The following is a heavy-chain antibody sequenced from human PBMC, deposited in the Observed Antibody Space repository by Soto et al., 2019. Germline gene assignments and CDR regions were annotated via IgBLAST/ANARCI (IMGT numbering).Heavy chain of an antibody. J-gene: IGHJ4*02. D-gene: IGHD3-3*01. V-gene: IGHV2-5*02. CDR1: GLSLSTSGVA. CDR2: IFWDDDK. CDR3: ARIFDFWSGYYFSY. Sequence: GSGPTLVNTTQTLTLTCTFSGLSLSTSGVAVVWIRQAPRKAPEWLAFIFWDDDKRYSPSLENRLTITKNTSKNQVVLTMTNMDPVDTATYYCARIFDFWSGYYFSYWGRGTLVTVSS.